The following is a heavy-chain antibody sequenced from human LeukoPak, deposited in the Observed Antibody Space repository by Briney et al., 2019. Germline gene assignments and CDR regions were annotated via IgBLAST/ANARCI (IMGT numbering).Heavy chain of an antibody. V-gene: IGHV3-20*04. D-gene: IGHD3-22*01. CDR3: ARRTYYYDSSGYHPVRGLDY. CDR1: GFTFDDYG. Sequence: GGSLRLSCAASGFTFDDYGMSWVRQAPGKGLEWVSGINWNGGSTGHADSVKGRFTISRDNAKNSLYLQMNSLRAEDTALYYCARRTYYYDSSGYHPVRGLDYWGQGTLVTVSS. J-gene: IGHJ4*02. CDR2: INWNGGST.